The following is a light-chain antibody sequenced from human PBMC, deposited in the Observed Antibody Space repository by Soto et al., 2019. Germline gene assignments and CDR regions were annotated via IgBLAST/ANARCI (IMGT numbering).Light chain of an antibody. V-gene: IGKV1-5*03. CDR2: EAS. Sequence: DIQMTRSPSTLSASVGDRVTITCRASQTISSWLAWHQQKPGKAPKVLIYEASTLQNGVPSRFSGGGFGTEFTLTISSLQPEDFAVYYCQQFRGYPHTFGGGTKVDIK. CDR3: QQFRGYPHT. CDR1: QTISSW. J-gene: IGKJ4*01.